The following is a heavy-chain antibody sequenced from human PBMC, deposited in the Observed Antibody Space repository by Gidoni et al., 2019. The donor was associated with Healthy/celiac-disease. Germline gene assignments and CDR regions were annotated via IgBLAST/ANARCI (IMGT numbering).Heavy chain of an antibody. Sequence: EVQLVQSGAEVKKPGAPLRISCRGSGYSFTSYWLGWVRQMPGKGLEWMGSIYPGDADTRYSPSFQGQVTISADKSISTAYLQWSSLKASDTAMYYCARPLDGDRDYWGQGTLVTVSS. J-gene: IGHJ4*02. D-gene: IGHD3-10*01. CDR2: IYPGDADT. V-gene: IGHV5-51*01. CDR3: ARPLDGDRDY. CDR1: GYSFTSYW.